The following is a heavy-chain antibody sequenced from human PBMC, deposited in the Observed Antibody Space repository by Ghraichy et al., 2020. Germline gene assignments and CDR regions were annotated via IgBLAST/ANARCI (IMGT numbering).Heavy chain of an antibody. CDR2: ISYDGSNK. CDR3: AKAVTSRADAFDI. Sequence: GESLNISCAASGFTFSSYGMHWVRQAPGKGLEWVAVISYDGSNKYYADSVKGRFTISRDNSKNTLYLQMNSLRAEDTAVYYCAKAVTSRADAFDIWGQGTMVTVSS. J-gene: IGHJ3*02. D-gene: IGHD4-17*01. CDR1: GFTFSSYG. V-gene: IGHV3-30*18.